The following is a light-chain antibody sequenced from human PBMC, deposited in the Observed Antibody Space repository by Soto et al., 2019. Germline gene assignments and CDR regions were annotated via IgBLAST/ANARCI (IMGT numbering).Light chain of an antibody. Sequence: EIVLTQSPGTLSLSPGERATLSCRASQSVSNNYLAWYQKQPGQAPRLLIYGASNRATGIPDRFSGSGSGTDFTLTISRLEPEDSAVYYCQQYGNSPTWTFGQGTKVEIK. J-gene: IGKJ1*01. CDR2: GAS. V-gene: IGKV3-20*01. CDR3: QQYGNSPTWT. CDR1: QSVSNNY.